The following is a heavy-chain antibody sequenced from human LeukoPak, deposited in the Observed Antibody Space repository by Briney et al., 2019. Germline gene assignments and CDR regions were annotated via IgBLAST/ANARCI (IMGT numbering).Heavy chain of an antibody. D-gene: IGHD3-10*01. CDR1: GGSISSNDYY. J-gene: IGHJ5*02. V-gene: IGHV4-39*01. Sequence: SETLSLTCIVSGGSISSNDYYWGWIRQPPGKGLEWIGSIYYSGSTYYNPSLKSRVTISVDTSKNQFSLKLSSVTAADTAVYYCARHRVTMVRGVIPNWFDPWGQGTLVTVSS. CDR2: IYYSGST. CDR3: ARHRVTMVRGVIPNWFDP.